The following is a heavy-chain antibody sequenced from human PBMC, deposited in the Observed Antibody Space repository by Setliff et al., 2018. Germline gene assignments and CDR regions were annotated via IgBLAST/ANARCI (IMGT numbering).Heavy chain of an antibody. CDR2: INPYSDVT. J-gene: IGHJ4*02. CDR1: GYTFTVYY. D-gene: IGHD2-2*01. CDR3: ARGDSAAYPDY. V-gene: IGHV1-2*02. Sequence: ASVKVSCKASGYTFTVYYLHWVRQAPGPGLEWMGWINPYSDVTNYAQKFQGRVTMTRDTSISTAYMGLSRLRSDDTAVYYCARGDSAAYPDYWGQGTLVTVSS.